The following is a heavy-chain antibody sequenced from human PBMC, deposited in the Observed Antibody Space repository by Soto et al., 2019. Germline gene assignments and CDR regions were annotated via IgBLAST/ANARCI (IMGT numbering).Heavy chain of an antibody. V-gene: IGHV3-49*03. CDR3: TRDDCSGGSCLPYGMDV. Sequence: GGSLRLSCTASGFTFGDYAMSWFRQAPGKGLEWVGFIRSKAYGGTTEYAASVKGRFTISRDDSKSIAYLQMNSLKTEDTAVYYCTRDDCSGGSCLPYGMDVWGQGTTVTVSS. CDR2: IRSKAYGGTT. D-gene: IGHD2-15*01. CDR1: GFTFGDYA. J-gene: IGHJ6*02.